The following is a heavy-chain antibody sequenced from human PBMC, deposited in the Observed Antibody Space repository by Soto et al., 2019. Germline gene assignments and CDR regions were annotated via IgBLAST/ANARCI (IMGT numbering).Heavy chain of an antibody. CDR2: ISNGDETT. D-gene: IGHD3-3*01. J-gene: IGHJ4*02. V-gene: IGHV3-49*03. Sequence: SLRLSFSASGFIFTDYSITSILQAPGKGLEWVSYISNGDETTQYADSVKGRFTISRDDSKSIAYLHMNSLKTEDTAVYYCTRGPPTIFGVGPYFCWGQGTL. CDR3: TRGPPTIFGVGPYFC. CDR1: GFIFTDYS.